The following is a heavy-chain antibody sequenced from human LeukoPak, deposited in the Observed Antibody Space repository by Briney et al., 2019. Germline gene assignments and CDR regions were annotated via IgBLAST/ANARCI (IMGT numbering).Heavy chain of an antibody. J-gene: IGHJ6*03. CDR1: GFTFDDYA. CDR3: AKDIRDRAAGGMDV. CDR2: ISWNSGSI. Sequence: PGGSLRLSCAASGFTFDDYAMHWVRQAPGKGLEWVSGISWNSGSIGYADSVKGRFTIPRDNAKNSRYLQMNSLRAEDTALYYCAKDIRDRAAGGMDVWGKGTTVTVSS. V-gene: IGHV3-9*01. D-gene: IGHD6-13*01.